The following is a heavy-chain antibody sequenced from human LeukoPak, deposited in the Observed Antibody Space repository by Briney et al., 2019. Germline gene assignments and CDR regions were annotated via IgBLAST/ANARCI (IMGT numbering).Heavy chain of an antibody. CDR3: ARVSAVAGTGSYYLYYGMDV. V-gene: IGHV3-21*01. J-gene: IGHJ6*01. Sequence: WGSLCLSCAASGFTFSSYSLNWVCQAPGKGLEWVSSISSSSSYIYYADSVKGRFTISRDNAKNSLYLQMNSLRAEDTAVYYCARVSAVAGTGSYYLYYGMDVWGQGTTVTVSS. D-gene: IGHD6-19*01. CDR1: GFTFSSYS. CDR2: ISSSSSYI.